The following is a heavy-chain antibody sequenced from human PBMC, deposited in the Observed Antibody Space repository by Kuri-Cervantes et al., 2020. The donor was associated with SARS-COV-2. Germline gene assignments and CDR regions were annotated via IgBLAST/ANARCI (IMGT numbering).Heavy chain of an antibody. CDR3: TTDPRRKFGWFDS. Sequence: GESLKISCAASGFTFSNAWMSWVRQAPGKGLEWVGRIKSKTDGGTVEYAAPVKGRFTISRDDSRDTVYLQMNSLKTEDTALYYCTTDPRRKFGWFDSWGQGTLVTVSS. V-gene: IGHV3-15*01. CDR1: GFTFSNAW. D-gene: IGHD3-16*01. J-gene: IGHJ5*01. CDR2: IKSKTDGGTV.